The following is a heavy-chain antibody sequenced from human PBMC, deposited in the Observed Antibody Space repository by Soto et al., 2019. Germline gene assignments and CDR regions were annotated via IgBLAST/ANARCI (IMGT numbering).Heavy chain of an antibody. CDR3: TTDFWDPPALDY. D-gene: IGHD3-3*01. Sequence: GGSLRLSCATSGFTFSNAWMNWVRQGPGKGLEWVGRIKSKKDGGTIDYAAPVKGRFTISRDDSKNTLYVEMKSLKTEDTALYYCTTDFWDPPALDYWGQGTRVTVSS. J-gene: IGHJ4*02. CDR2: IKSKKDGGTI. V-gene: IGHV3-15*07. CDR1: GFTFSNAW.